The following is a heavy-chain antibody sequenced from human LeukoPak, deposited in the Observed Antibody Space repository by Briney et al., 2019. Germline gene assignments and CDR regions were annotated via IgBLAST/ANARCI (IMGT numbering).Heavy chain of an antibody. J-gene: IGHJ4*02. CDR3: VKELILMPRGGSFDY. Sequence: PGGSLRLSCAASGFTFSSYSMNWVRQAPGKGLEYVSGFSSDGDNTFYADSVKGRFTISRDNSKNTLYLQMSSLRAEDTATYYCVKELILMPRGGSFDYWGQGTRVTVSS. CDR2: FSSDGDNT. CDR1: GFTFSSYS. V-gene: IGHV3-64D*06. D-gene: IGHD3-10*01.